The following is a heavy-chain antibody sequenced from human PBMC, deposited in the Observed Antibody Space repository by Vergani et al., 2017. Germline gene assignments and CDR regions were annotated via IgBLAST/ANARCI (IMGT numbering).Heavy chain of an antibody. CDR1: GGSFSGYY. CDR3: ARGQRSTDCSSTSCYDGVFDY. J-gene: IGHJ4*02. Sequence: QVQLQQWGAGLLKPSETLSLTCAVYGGSFSGYYWSWIRQPPGKGLEWIGEINHSGSTNYNPSLKSRVTISVDTSKNQFSLKLSSVTAAGTAVYYCARGQRSTDCSSTSCYDGVFDYWGQGTLVTVSS. V-gene: IGHV4-34*01. CDR2: INHSGST. D-gene: IGHD2-2*01.